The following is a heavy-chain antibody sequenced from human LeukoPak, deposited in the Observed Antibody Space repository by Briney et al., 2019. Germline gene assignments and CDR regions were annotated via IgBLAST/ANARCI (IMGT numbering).Heavy chain of an antibody. CDR2: TYYQSQLYK. Sequence: SQTLSLTCAISGDSVSTNSAAWYWIRQSPSRGLEWLVRTYYQSQLYKEYAVSVKSRITVNPDTSKNQFSLQLNSVTPEDTAVYYCARALLAYCGGDCYSAAFDIWGQGTMVTVSS. CDR3: ARALLAYCGGDCYSAAFDI. V-gene: IGHV6-1*01. CDR1: GDSVSTNSAA. J-gene: IGHJ3*02. D-gene: IGHD2-21*02.